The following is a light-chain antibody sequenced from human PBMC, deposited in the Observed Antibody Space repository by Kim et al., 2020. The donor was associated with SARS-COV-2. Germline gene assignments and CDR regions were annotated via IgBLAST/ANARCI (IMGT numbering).Light chain of an antibody. J-gene: IGLJ3*02. CDR3: AAWDDSLNGVV. V-gene: IGLV1-44*01. CDR2: DNN. Sequence: RCPSPCAGSPANFEGNGFTWCLQLPGTAPKLLVYDNNRRPSGGPARFSGSKSGSSAALAISGVQSEDEAHYYCAAWDDSLNGVVFGGGTQLTVL. CDR1: PANFEGNG.